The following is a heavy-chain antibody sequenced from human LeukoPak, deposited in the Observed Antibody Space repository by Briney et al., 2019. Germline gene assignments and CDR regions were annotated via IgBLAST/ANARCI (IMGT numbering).Heavy chain of an antibody. D-gene: IGHD3-22*01. J-gene: IGHJ6*03. CDR2: INPSGST. Sequence: SETLSLTCAVYGGSFSGYHRTWIRQSPGRGLEWIGDINPSGSTYYNPSLKSRLTISVDTSKNQFSLKLRSVTAADTAVYYCARGRHDITMIVVVMTSVSYYLDVWGKGTTVTVS. CDR1: GGSFSGYH. CDR3: ARGRHDITMIVVVMTSVSYYLDV. V-gene: IGHV4-34*01.